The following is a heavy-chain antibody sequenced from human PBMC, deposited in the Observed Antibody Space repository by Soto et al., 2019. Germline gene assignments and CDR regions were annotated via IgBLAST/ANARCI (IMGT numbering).Heavy chain of an antibody. J-gene: IGHJ5*02. CDR1: GFTFRSFG. Sequence: EVQLLESGGGFEQPGGSLRLSCAASGFTFRSFGMSWVRQAPGKGLEWVATVSDSGGTMYYADSVKGRFTISRDNSKNTLYLQMNSLRADDAAVYYCAKGCDTYGHSPGNWLDPWGQGTLVTVSS. V-gene: IGHV3-23*01. D-gene: IGHD5-18*01. CDR3: AKGCDTYGHSPGNWLDP. CDR2: VSDSGGTM.